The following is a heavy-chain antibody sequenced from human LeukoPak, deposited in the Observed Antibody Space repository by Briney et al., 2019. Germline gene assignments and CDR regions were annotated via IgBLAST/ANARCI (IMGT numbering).Heavy chain of an antibody. Sequence: GGSLSLSCVASGFIFSNYGMHWVRQAPGKGLEWVAVIWYDESNKYYADSVKGRFTISRDTSKSTLYLQMNSLRAEDTAVYYCARGGGRLRYFDWLPYYYYYGMDVWGQGTTVTVSS. D-gene: IGHD3-9*01. CDR2: IWYDESNK. V-gene: IGHV3-33*01. J-gene: IGHJ6*02. CDR3: ARGGGRLRYFDWLPYYYYYGMDV. CDR1: GFIFSNYG.